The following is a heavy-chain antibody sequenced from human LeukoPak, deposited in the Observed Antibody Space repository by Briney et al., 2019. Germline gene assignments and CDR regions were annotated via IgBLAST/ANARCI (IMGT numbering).Heavy chain of an antibody. Sequence: GGSLRLSCAASGFTFSSYAMSWVRQAPGKGLEWVSAISGSGGSTYYADSVKGRFTISRDNSKNTLYLQMNSLRAEDTAVYYCAKAPNYYGSGSYFDYWGQGTLVTVSS. V-gene: IGHV3-23*01. D-gene: IGHD3-10*01. CDR1: GFTFSSYA. CDR3: AKAPNYYGSGSYFDY. CDR2: ISGSGGST. J-gene: IGHJ4*02.